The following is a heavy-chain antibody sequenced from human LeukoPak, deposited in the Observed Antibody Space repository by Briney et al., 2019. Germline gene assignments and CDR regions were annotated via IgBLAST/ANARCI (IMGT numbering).Heavy chain of an antibody. CDR3: ARVKDIVVVPAAATEFDY. CDR2: INPNSGGT. Sequence: ASVKDSCKASGGTFSSYAISWVRQAPGQGLEWMGWINPNSGGTNYAQKFQGRVTMTRDTSISTAYMELSRLRSDDTAVYYCARVKDIVVVPAAATEFDYWGQGTLVTVSS. CDR1: GGTFSSYA. V-gene: IGHV1-2*02. J-gene: IGHJ4*02. D-gene: IGHD2-2*01.